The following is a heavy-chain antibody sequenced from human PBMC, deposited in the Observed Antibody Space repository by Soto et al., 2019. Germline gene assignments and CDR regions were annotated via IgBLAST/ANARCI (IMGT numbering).Heavy chain of an antibody. D-gene: IGHD5-12*01. Sequence: HVQLVQSGAEVKKPGASLTVSCKASGYTFISYGVSWVRQAPGQGLEWLGWISPYNGNTNYAQKFQGRITMTTDTTTSTVYMDLRSLRTDDTAVYYGARDQTKWLTDAFDIWGQGTMVVVSS. J-gene: IGHJ3*02. CDR2: ISPYNGNT. V-gene: IGHV1-18*01. CDR3: ARDQTKWLTDAFDI. CDR1: GYTFISYG.